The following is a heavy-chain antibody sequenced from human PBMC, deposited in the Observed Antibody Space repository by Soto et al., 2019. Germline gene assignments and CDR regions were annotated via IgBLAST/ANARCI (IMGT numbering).Heavy chain of an antibody. J-gene: IGHJ4*02. Sequence: VASVKVSCKASGYTFTGYYLHWVRQAPGQDLEWMGWINPNGGTTNSAQKFQGRVTMTRDTSISTAYMELSRLNSDDTAVYYCARKEMTTLPNFDYWGQGTQVSVSS. V-gene: IGHV1-2*02. CDR1: GYTFTGYY. CDR2: INPNGGTT. CDR3: ARKEMTTLPNFDY. D-gene: IGHD4-17*01.